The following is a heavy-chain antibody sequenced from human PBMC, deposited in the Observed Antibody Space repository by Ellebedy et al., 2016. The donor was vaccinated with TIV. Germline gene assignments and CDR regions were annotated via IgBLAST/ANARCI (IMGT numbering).Heavy chain of an antibody. CDR2: INADNGDT. Sequence: AASVKVSCKASGYSFTKSPMHWLRQAPGQRLEWMGWINADNGDTNYSQNFQGRVTFTRDTSASTAYMELSSLRSEDTAMYYCARDLGSTSWYGDAFDIWGQGTMVTVSS. V-gene: IGHV1-3*01. D-gene: IGHD6-13*01. CDR1: GYSFTKSP. CDR3: ARDLGSTSWYGDAFDI. J-gene: IGHJ3*02.